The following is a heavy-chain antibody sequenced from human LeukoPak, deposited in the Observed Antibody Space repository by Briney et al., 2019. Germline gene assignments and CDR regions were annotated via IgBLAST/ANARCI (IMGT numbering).Heavy chain of an antibody. CDR3: ARQHPYYYGSGSPDY. Sequence: SETLSLTCTVSGGSISSSSYYWGWIRQPPGKGLEWFGSIYYSGSTYYNPSLKSRVTISVDTSKNQFSLKLSSVTAADTAVYYCARQHPYYYGSGSPDYWGQGTLVTVSS. CDR2: IYYSGST. D-gene: IGHD3-10*01. V-gene: IGHV4-39*01. CDR1: GGSISSSSYY. J-gene: IGHJ4*02.